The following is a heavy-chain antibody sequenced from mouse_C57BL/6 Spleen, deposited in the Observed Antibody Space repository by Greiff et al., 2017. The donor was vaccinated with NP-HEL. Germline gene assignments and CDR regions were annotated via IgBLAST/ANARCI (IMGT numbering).Heavy chain of an antibody. CDR1: GYTFTSYG. CDR3: ARERGYDGYYYYAMDY. J-gene: IGHJ4*01. V-gene: IGHV1-81*01. Sequence: QVQLQQSGAELARPGASVKLSCKASGYTFTSYGISWVKQRTGQGLEWIGEIYPRSGNTYYNEKFKGKATLTADKSSSTAYMELRSLTSEDSAVYFCARERGYDGYYYYAMDYWGQGTSVTVSS. D-gene: IGHD2-3*01. CDR2: IYPRSGNT.